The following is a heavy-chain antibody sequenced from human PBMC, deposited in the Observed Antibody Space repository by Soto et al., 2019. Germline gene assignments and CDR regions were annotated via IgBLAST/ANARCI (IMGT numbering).Heavy chain of an antibody. CDR3: ARGRPRIQLEGRGYYYYYGMDV. D-gene: IGHD1-1*01. CDR1: GGSISSSNW. V-gene: IGHV4-4*02. CDR2: INHSGST. J-gene: IGHJ6*02. Sequence: SETLSLTCAVSGGSISSSNWWSWVRQPPGKGLEWIGEINHSGSTNYNPSLKSRVTISVDTSKNQFSLKLSSVTAADTAVYYCARGRPRIQLEGRGYYYYYGMDVWGQGTTVTVSS.